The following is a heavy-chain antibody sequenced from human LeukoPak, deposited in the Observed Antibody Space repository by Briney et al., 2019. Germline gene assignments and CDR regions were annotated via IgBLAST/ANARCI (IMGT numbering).Heavy chain of an antibody. CDR1: GGSISSYY. D-gene: IGHD3-16*01. J-gene: IGHJ6*03. CDR3: ARETSQKGAHYMDV. V-gene: IGHV4-59*01. CDR2: IYYSEST. Sequence: SETLSLTCTVSGGSISSYYWSWIRQPPGKGLEWIGYIYYSESTNYNPSLKSRVTISVHTSKNQFSLKLSSVTAADTAVYYCARETSQKGAHYMDVWGKGTMVTISS.